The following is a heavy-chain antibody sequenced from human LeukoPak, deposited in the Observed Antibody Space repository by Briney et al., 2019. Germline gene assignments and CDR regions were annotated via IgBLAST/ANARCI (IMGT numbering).Heavy chain of an antibody. V-gene: IGHV4-59*12. CDR3: ARDGQLGRPFDY. Sequence: SETLSLTCTVSGGSISSYYWSWIRQPPGKGLEWIGYIYYSGSTNYNPSLKSRVTISVDTSKNQFSLNLSSVTAADTAVYYCARDGQLGRPFDYWGQGTLVTVSS. CDR1: GGSISSYY. D-gene: IGHD1-1*01. CDR2: IYYSGST. J-gene: IGHJ4*02.